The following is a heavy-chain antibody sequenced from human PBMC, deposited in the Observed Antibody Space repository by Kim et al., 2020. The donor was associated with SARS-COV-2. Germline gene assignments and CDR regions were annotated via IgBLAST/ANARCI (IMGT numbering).Heavy chain of an antibody. J-gene: IGHJ5*02. D-gene: IGHD3-10*01. CDR3: AKDKPPRITMFRGGWFDH. CDR2: ISWNSGSI. V-gene: IGHV3-9*01. Sequence: GGSLRLSCAASGFTFGDYAMHWVRQAPGKGLEWVSGISWNSGSIGYADSVKGRFTISRDNAKNALYLQMNSLRAEDTALYYCAKDKPPRITMFRGGWFDHWGQGTLVTVSS. CDR1: GFTFGDYA.